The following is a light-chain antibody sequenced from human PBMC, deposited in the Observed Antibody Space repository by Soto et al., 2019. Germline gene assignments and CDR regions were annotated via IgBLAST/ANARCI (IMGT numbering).Light chain of an antibody. CDR1: QSISRY. Sequence: DIPMTQSPSSLSASVGDSVTIICRASQSISRYLNWYQQRPGKVPKVLIYAAASLQSGVPPRFTGSRSGTEFTLTISGLQPADVATYDCQQSYITPYTFGHGTKLDSK. CDR3: QQSYITPYT. V-gene: IGKV1-39*01. J-gene: IGKJ2*01. CDR2: AAA.